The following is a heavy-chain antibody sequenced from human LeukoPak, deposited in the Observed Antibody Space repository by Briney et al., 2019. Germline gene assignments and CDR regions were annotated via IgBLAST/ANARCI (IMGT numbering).Heavy chain of an antibody. D-gene: IGHD1-7*01. Sequence: ASVKVSCKASGYTFTSYYMHWVRQAPGQGLEWMGIINPSGGSTSYAQKFQGRVTMTRDTSTSTVYMELSSLRSEDTAVYYRARIFGTTSRYYYYMDVWGKGTTVTVSS. CDR3: ARIFGTTSRYYYYMDV. CDR2: INPSGGST. CDR1: GYTFTSYY. V-gene: IGHV1-46*01. J-gene: IGHJ6*03.